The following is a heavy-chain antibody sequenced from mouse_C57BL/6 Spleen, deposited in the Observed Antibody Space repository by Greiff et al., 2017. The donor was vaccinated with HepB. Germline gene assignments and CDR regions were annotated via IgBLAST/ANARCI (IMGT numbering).Heavy chain of an antibody. CDR3: ARTGALYDGYYGGFAY. CDR1: GYSFTDYN. J-gene: IGHJ3*01. Sequence: EVKLMESGPELVKPGASVKISCKASGYSFTDYNMNWVKQSNGKSLEWIGVINPNYGTTSYNQKFKGKATLTVDQSSSTAYMQLNSLTSEDSAVYYCARTGALYDGYYGGFAYWGQGTLVTVSA. D-gene: IGHD2-3*01. V-gene: IGHV1-39*01. CDR2: INPNYGTT.